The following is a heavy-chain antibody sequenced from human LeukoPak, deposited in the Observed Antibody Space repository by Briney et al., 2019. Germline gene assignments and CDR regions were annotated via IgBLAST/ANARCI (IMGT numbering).Heavy chain of an antibody. Sequence: GGSLRLSCAASGFTFSSYGMSWVRQAPGQGLEWVSTMSGSGDNTYYADSVKGRFTISRDNSKNTLYLQMNSLRAEDTAVYYCAKDLYVWGSYLLDIWGQGTMVTVSS. CDR2: MSGSGDNT. V-gene: IGHV3-23*01. CDR1: GFTFSSYG. D-gene: IGHD3-16*02. J-gene: IGHJ3*02. CDR3: AKDLYVWGSYLLDI.